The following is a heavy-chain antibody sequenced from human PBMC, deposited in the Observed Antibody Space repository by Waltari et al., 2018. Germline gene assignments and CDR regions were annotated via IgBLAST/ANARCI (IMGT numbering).Heavy chain of an antibody. CDR2: INPSGGST. CDR3: ALDTGALWMDV. D-gene: IGHD2-21*01. V-gene: IGHV1-46*01. Sequence: QVQLVQSGAEVKKPGASVKFSCKTSEYTFTSSYIHWVRQAPGQGLEWMGIINPSGGSTIYAQKFQGRVTMTRDTSTSTVYMELSSLRSEDTAVYYCALDTGALWMDVWGQGTTVTVSS. J-gene: IGHJ6*02. CDR1: EYTFTSSY.